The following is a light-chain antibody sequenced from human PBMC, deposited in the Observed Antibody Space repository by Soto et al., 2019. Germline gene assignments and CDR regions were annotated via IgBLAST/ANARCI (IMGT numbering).Light chain of an antibody. CDR2: DAS. V-gene: IGKV3-11*01. J-gene: IGKJ5*01. CDR3: QQRSNWPPIT. CDR1: QSVSSY. Sequence: DIVLTQSRDTLSLSPGERATLSCLASQSVSSYLAWYQQKPGQAPRLLIYDASNRATGIPARFSGSGSGTDFTLTISSLEPEDFAVYYCQQRSNWPPITFGQGTRLEIK.